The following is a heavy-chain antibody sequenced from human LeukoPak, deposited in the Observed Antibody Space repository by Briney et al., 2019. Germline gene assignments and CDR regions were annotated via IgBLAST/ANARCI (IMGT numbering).Heavy chain of an antibody. CDR3: ARGGYCSGGSCSPYYFDY. CDR1: GGTFSSYA. J-gene: IGHJ4*02. V-gene: IGHV1-69*05. CDR2: IISIFGTA. Sequence: SVKVSCKASGGTFSSYAISWVRQAPGQGLEWMGRIISIFGTANYAQKFQGRVTITTDESTSTAYMELSSLRSEDTAVYYCARGGYCSGGSCSPYYFDYWGQGTLVTVSS. D-gene: IGHD2-15*01.